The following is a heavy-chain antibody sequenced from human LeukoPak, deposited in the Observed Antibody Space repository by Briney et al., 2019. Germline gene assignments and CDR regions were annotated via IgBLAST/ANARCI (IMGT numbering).Heavy chain of an antibody. Sequence: SETLSLTCTVSGGYISSYYWSWIRQPPGKGLEWIGYIYYGGSPKYNPSLKSRVTISLDTSKSQFSLNLTSVTAADTAMYYCARGGHSYAHYWGQGTLVTVSS. CDR1: GGYISSYY. CDR2: IYYGGSP. D-gene: IGHD5-18*01. CDR3: ARGGHSYAHY. V-gene: IGHV4-59*01. J-gene: IGHJ4*02.